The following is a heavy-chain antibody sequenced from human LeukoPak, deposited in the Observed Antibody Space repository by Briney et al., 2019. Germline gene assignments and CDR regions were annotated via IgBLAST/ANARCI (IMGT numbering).Heavy chain of an antibody. CDR3: ARVVHRGSGSLDY. CDR2: ISAYNGNT. CDR1: GYTFTSYG. V-gene: IGHV1-18*01. Sequence: GASVKVSCKASGYTFTSYGISWVRQAPGQGLEWMGWISAYNGNTNYAQKFQGRVTMTRDTSISTAYMELSRLRSDDTAVYYCARVVHRGSGSLDYWGQGTLVTVSS. D-gene: IGHD3-10*01. J-gene: IGHJ4*02.